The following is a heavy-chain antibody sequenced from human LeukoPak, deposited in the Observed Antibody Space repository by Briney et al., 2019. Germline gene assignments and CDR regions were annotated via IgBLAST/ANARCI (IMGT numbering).Heavy chain of an antibody. V-gene: IGHV2-5*02. CDR3: ARSEYYYDSSGYYTFYFDY. Sequence: ASGPTLVNPTQTLTLTCTFSGFSLSTRGVGVGWIRQPPGKALEWLSLIYWDDDKRYSPSLKSRVTITKDTSKNQVVLRMTNMDPVDTATYYCARSEYYYDSSGYYTFYFDYWGQGTLVTVSS. CDR2: IYWDDDK. CDR1: GFSLSTRGVG. D-gene: IGHD3-22*01. J-gene: IGHJ4*02.